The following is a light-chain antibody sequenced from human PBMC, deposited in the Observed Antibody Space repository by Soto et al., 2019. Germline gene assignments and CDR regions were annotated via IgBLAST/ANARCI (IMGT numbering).Light chain of an antibody. CDR1: SSDVGNYNL. Sequence: QSVLTQPASVSGSPGQSITISCTGTSSDVGNYNLVSWYQQYPGKAPKLMIYEGGKRPSGVSNRFSGSKSGNTASLTISGLQAEDEADYYCCSYAGSSTFIFGEGTKLTVL. J-gene: IGLJ2*01. CDR3: CSYAGSSTFI. V-gene: IGLV2-23*03. CDR2: EGG.